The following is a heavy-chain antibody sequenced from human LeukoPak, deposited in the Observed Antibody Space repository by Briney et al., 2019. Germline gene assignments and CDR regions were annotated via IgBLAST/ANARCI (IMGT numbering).Heavy chain of an antibody. V-gene: IGHV5-51*01. CDR1: GYSFTSYW. D-gene: IGHD2-2*01. J-gene: IGHJ4*02. CDR3: ARLALSGVVVPAAHFDY. CDR2: IYPGDSDT. Sequence: GESLKISCKGSGYSFTSYWIGWVRQMPGKGLEWMGIIYPGDSDTRYSPSFQGQVTISADKSISTAYLQWSSLKASDTAMYYCARLALSGVVVPAAHFDYWGQGTLVTVSS.